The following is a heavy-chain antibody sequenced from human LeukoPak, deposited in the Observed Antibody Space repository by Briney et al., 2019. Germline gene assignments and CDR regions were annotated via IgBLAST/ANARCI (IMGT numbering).Heavy chain of an antibody. Sequence: ASVKVSCKVSGYTLTELSMHWVRQAPGKGLEWMGGFDPEDGETIYAQKLQGRVTMTEDTSTDTAYMELSSLRSEDTAVYYCATQYYYDSSGSQYFQHWGQGTLVTVSS. V-gene: IGHV1-24*01. J-gene: IGHJ1*01. CDR2: FDPEDGET. CDR1: GYTLTELS. D-gene: IGHD3-22*01. CDR3: ATQYYYDSSGSQYFQH.